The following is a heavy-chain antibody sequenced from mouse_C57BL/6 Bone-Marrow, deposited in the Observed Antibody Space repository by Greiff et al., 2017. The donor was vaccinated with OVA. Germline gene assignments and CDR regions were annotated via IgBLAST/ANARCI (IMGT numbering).Heavy chain of an antibody. CDR2: INPNNGGT. J-gene: IGHJ3*01. D-gene: IGHD2-4*01. V-gene: IGHV1-18*01. CDR3: ARLDDYDSAWFAY. CDR1: GYTFTDYN. Sequence: VQLQQSGPELVKPGASVKIPCKASGYTFTDYNMDWVKQSHGKSLEWIGDINPNNGGTIYNQKFKGKATLTVDKSSSTAYMELRSLTSEDTAVYYCARLDDYDSAWFAYWGQGTLVTVSA.